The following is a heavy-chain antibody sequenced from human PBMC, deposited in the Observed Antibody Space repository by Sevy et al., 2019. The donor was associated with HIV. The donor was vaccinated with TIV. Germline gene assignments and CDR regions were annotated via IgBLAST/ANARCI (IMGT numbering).Heavy chain of an antibody. CDR3: AKDLGSSSWNYNGMDV. CDR1: GFTFHDYA. CDR2: ISWSGGST. J-gene: IGHJ6*02. D-gene: IGHD6-6*01. V-gene: IGHV3-43D*03. Sequence: GGSLRLSCAASGFTFHDYAMHWVRQPPGKGLEWVSLISWSGGSTYYAASVKGRFTISRDNSKNSLYLQMNSLITEDTALYYCAKDLGSSSWNYNGMDVWGQGTTVTVSS.